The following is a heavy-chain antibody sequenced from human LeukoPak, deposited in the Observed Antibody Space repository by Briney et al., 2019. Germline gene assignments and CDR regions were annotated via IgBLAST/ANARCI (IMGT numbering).Heavy chain of an antibody. CDR3: ARSFLDYMDV. Sequence: SETLSLTCTVSGESINPYYWNWIRQPAGKGLEWIGHIYKSGSTNYNPSLKSRVTMSLDTSKNQFFLKLRSVTAADTAVYFCARSFLDYMDVWGKGTTVTVSS. CDR1: GESINPYY. CDR2: IYKSGST. V-gene: IGHV4-4*07. D-gene: IGHD2/OR15-2a*01. J-gene: IGHJ6*03.